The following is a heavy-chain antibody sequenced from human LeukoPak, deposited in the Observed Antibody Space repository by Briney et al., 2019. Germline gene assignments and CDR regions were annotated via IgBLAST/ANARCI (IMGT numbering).Heavy chain of an antibody. CDR1: GFIFSSHW. V-gene: IGHV3-7*03. CDR2: IEQDGSGK. D-gene: IGHD6-13*01. Sequence: GGSLRLSCAASGFIFSSHWMTWVRQAPGKGLEWVADIEQDGSGKNYVDSVKGRFTVSRDNAKNSLYLQMNSLRADDTAVYYCARDRTAAAGTPRDFDYWGQGILVTVSS. CDR3: ARDRTAAAGTPRDFDY. J-gene: IGHJ4*02.